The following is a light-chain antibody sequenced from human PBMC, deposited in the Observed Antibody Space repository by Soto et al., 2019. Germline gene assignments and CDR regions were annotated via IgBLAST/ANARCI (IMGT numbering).Light chain of an antibody. CDR1: SNDVGGYAY. Sequence: QSALTQPASVSGSPGQSITITCTGTSNDVGGYAYVSWYQQYPDKAPKLVISDVSNRPSGVSHRFSGSRSGNTASLTISGLQAEDEADYYCSSYTSSTTPVFGGGTKVTVL. J-gene: IGLJ2*01. V-gene: IGLV2-14*01. CDR2: DVS. CDR3: SSYTSSTTPV.